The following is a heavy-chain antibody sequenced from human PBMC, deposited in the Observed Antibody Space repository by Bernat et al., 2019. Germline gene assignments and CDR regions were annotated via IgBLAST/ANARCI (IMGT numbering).Heavy chain of an antibody. J-gene: IGHJ4*02. CDR3: ASRDPYPGVSTALSFDY. V-gene: IGHV4-39*01. CDR1: GGSISSSSYY. D-gene: IGHD6-13*01. Sequence: QLQLQESGPGLVKPSETLSLTCTVSGGSISSSSYYWGWIRQPPGKGLEWIGSIYYSGSTYYNPSLKSRVTISVDTSKNQFSMKLSSVTAADTAVYYCASRDPYPGVSTALSFDYWGQGTLVTVSS. CDR2: IYYSGST.